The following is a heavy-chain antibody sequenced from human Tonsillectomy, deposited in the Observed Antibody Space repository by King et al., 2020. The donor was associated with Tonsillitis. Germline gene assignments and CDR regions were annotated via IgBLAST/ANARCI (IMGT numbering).Heavy chain of an antibody. CDR2: IKRKIDGGTT. CDR1: GCTFNNAW. V-gene: IGHV3-15*01. D-gene: IGHD2-8*01. Sequence: VQLVQSGGGLVRPGGSVRLSCAASGCTFNNAWMSWVRQAPGKGLEWVGLIKRKIDGGTTDYATPVKGRFTISRDDSKNTLYLQMNSLKTEDTAVYYCTTLVYLYHSSDYWGQGTLVSVSS. CDR3: TTLVYLYHSSDY. J-gene: IGHJ4*02.